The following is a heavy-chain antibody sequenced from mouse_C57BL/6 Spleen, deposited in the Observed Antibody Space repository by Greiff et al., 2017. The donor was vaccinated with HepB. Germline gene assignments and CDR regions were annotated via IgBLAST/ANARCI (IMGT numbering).Heavy chain of an antibody. J-gene: IGHJ2*01. CDR2: IYPGSGST. Sequence: VQLQQPGAELVKPGASVKMSCKASGYTFTSYWITWVKQRPGQGLEWIGDIYPGSGSTNYNEKFKGKATLTVDTSSSTAYMQLSSLTSEDSAVYYCARLGYYGSSSFDYWGQGTTLTVSS. D-gene: IGHD1-1*01. CDR3: ARLGYYGSSSFDY. V-gene: IGHV1-55*01. CDR1: GYTFTSYW.